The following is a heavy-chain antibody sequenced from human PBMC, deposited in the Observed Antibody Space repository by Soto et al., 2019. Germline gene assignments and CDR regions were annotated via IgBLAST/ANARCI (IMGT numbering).Heavy chain of an antibody. CDR1: GFTFSSYA. D-gene: IGHD2-15*01. V-gene: IGHV3-23*01. CDR2: ISGSGGST. Sequence: GGSLRLSCAASGFTFSSYAMSWVRQAPGKGLEWVSAISGSGGSTYYADSVKGRFTISRDNSKNTLYLQMNSLRAEDTAVYYCAKGGGYCSGGSCYLELDYWGQGTLVTVSS. CDR3: AKGGGYCSGGSCYLELDY. J-gene: IGHJ4*02.